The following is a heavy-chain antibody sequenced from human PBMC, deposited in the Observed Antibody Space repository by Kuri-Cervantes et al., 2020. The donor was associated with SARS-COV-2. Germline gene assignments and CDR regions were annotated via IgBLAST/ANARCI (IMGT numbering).Heavy chain of an antibody. CDR2: ISAYNGNT. Sequence: ASVKVSCKASGYTFTSYGISWVRQAPGQGLEWMGWISAYNGNTNYAQKRQGRVTMTTDTSTSTAYMELRSLRSDDTAVYYCARYEIGERDSSSSYDYWGQGTLVTVSS. CDR1: GYTFTSYG. D-gene: IGHD6-6*01. J-gene: IGHJ4*02. CDR3: ARYEIGERDSSSSYDY. V-gene: IGHV1-18*01.